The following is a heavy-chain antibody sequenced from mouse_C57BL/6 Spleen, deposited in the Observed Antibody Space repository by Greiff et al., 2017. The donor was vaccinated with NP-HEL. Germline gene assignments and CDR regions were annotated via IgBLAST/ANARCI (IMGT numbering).Heavy chain of an antibody. Sequence: EVKLVESGGGLVKPGGSLKLSCAASGFTFSDYGMHWVRQAPEKGLEWVAYISSGSSTIYYADTVKGRFTISRDNAKNTLFLQMTSLRSEDTAMYYCAREMVTTGIAYWGQGTLITVSA. CDR3: AREMVTTGIAY. CDR1: GFTFSDYG. V-gene: IGHV5-17*01. D-gene: IGHD2-2*01. J-gene: IGHJ3*01. CDR2: ISSGSSTI.